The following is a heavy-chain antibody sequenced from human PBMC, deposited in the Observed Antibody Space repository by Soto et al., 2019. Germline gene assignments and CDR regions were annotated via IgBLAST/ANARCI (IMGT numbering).Heavy chain of an antibody. CDR2: INPSGGST. CDR1: GYTFTSYY. J-gene: IGHJ6*02. D-gene: IGHD3-3*01. CDR3: ARDLDIRITIFGVVHSYYYYGMDV. Sequence: GASVKVSCKASGYTFTSYYMHWVRQAPGQGLERMGIINPSGGSTSYAQKFQGRVTMTRDTSTSTVYMELSSLRSEDTAVYYCARDLDIRITIFGVVHSYYYYGMDVWGQGTTVTVSS. V-gene: IGHV1-46*01.